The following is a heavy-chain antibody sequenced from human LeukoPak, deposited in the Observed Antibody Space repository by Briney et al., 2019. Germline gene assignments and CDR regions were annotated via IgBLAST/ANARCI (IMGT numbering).Heavy chain of an antibody. V-gene: IGHV3-49*04. CDR3: ARVADNDYFDF. J-gene: IGHJ4*02. CDR1: GFTFGDYG. CDR2: IRSKAYGGTT. Sequence: PGGSLRLSCTPSGFTFGDYGMTWVRQAPGKGLEWRGFIRSKAYGGTTQYAASVKGRFTISRDDSKSIAYLQMNSLKTEDTAVYYCARVADNDYFDFWGQGTLVTVSS. D-gene: IGHD5-24*01.